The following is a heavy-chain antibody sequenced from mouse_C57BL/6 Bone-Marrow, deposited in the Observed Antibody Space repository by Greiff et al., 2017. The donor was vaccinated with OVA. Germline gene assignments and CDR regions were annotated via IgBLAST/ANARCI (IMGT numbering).Heavy chain of an antibody. J-gene: IGHJ2*01. CDR2: IDPENGDT. Sequence: VQLQQSGAELVRPGASVKLSCTASGFNIKDDYMHWVKQRPEQGLEWIGWIDPENGDTEYASKFQGKATITADTSSNTAYLQLSSLTSEDTAVYYCTPSYYDYDGVDYWGQGTTLTVSS. D-gene: IGHD2-4*01. CDR1: GFNIKDDY. CDR3: TPSYYDYDGVDY. V-gene: IGHV14-4*01.